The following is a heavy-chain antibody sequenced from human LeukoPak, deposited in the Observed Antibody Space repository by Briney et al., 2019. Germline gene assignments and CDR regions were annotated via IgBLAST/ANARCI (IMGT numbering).Heavy chain of an antibody. CDR2: INTDGSTI. CDR3: ARAGSYRFDY. CDR1: GFTFSSYW. D-gene: IGHD3-10*01. Sequence: GGSLRLSCAASGFTFSSYWMHWVRQAPGKGLMWVSRINTDGSTITYADSVKGRFTISRDNAKNTLYLQMNSLSAEDTAVYYCARAGSYRFDYWGQGTLLTVSS. J-gene: IGHJ4*02. V-gene: IGHV3-74*01.